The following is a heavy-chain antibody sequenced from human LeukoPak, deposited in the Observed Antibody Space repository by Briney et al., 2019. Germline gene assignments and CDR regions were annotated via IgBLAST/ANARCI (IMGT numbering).Heavy chain of an antibody. CDR1: GYTLTELS. J-gene: IGHJ4*02. CDR3: ATDRRSSGYYSYYFDY. V-gene: IGHV1-24*01. Sequence: ASVKVSCKVSGYTLTELSMHWVRQAPGKGLEWMGGFDPEDGETIYAQKFQGRVTMTEDTSTDTAYMELSSLRSEDTAVYYCATDRRSSGYYSYYFDYWGQGTLVTVPS. D-gene: IGHD3-22*01. CDR2: FDPEDGET.